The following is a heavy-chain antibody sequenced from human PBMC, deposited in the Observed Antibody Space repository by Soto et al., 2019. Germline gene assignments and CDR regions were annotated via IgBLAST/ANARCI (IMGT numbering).Heavy chain of an antibody. CDR1: GFTFSSYD. Sequence: GGSLRLSCAASGFTFSSYDMHWVRQATGKGLEWVSAIGTAGDTYYPGSVKGRFTISRENAKNSLYLQMNSLRAGDTAVYYCARATLDTHGGSDAFDIWGQGTMVTVSS. D-gene: IGHD5-18*01. V-gene: IGHV3-13*01. CDR2: IGTAGDT. CDR3: ARATLDTHGGSDAFDI. J-gene: IGHJ3*02.